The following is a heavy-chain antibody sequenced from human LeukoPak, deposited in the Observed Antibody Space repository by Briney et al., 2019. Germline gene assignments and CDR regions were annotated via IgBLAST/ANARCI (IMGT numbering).Heavy chain of an antibody. V-gene: IGHV3-53*01. CDR1: GFTVSSNY. D-gene: IGHD6-19*01. CDR2: IYGGGST. J-gene: IGHJ4*02. Sequence: GGSLRLSCAASGFTVSSNYMSWVRQAPGKGLEWVSIIYGGGSTDYADSVKGRFTISRDNSKNTLYPQMNSLSAEDTAMYYCARDSTGWNYFDYWGQGTLVTVSS. CDR3: ARDSTGWNYFDY.